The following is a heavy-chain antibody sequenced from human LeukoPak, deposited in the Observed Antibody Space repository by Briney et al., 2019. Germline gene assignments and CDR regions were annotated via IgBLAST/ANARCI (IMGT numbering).Heavy chain of an antibody. CDR1: RFTFSSYW. V-gene: IGHV3-74*01. CDR2: ISSDGSST. J-gene: IGHJ4*02. Sequence: GGSLRLSCAASRFTFSSYWMHWVRQAPGKGLVWVSGISSDGSSTSYADSVKGRFTISRDNAKNTLYLQMNSLRAEDTAVYYCARDPTDEDYSGQGTLVAVSS. CDR3: ARDPTDEDY.